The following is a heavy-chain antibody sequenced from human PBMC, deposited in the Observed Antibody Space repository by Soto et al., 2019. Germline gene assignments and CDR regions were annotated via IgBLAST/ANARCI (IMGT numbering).Heavy chain of an antibody. D-gene: IGHD3-3*01. V-gene: IGHV1-69*13. CDR1: GGTCSSYA. J-gene: IGHJ4*02. CDR3: ARGPSLEWLFPPQFDY. CDR2: IIPIFGTA. Sequence: SGKVSCKASGGTCSSYAISLVRQAPGQGLEWMGGIIPIFGTANYAQKFQGRVTITADESTSTAYMELSSLRSEDTAVYYCARGPSLEWLFPPQFDYWGQGTLVTVSS.